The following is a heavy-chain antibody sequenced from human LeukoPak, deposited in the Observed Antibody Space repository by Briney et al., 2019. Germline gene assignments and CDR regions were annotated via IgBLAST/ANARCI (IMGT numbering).Heavy chain of an antibody. Sequence: SETLSLTCTVSGGSISSYYWSWIRQPPGTGLEWIAYISDIGSINYNPSLKSRVTISLDTSKNQFSLKLSSVTAADTAVYYCAGHHPRNTVDFWGQGTLVTVSS. V-gene: IGHV4-59*08. J-gene: IGHJ4*02. CDR3: AGHHPRNTVDF. CDR1: GGSISSYY. D-gene: IGHD2-8*02. CDR2: ISDIGSI.